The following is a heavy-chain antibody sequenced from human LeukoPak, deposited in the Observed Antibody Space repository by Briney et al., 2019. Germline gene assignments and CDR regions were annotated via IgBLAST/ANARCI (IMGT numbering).Heavy chain of an antibody. D-gene: IGHD2-2*02. V-gene: IGHV5-51*01. Sequence: GESLKISCQGSGYSFTSYWIGWVRQMPGKGLEWMGIIYPGDSDTRYSPSFQGQVTISADKSISTAYLQWSSLKASDTAMYYCARHAQYCSSTSCYSRFSYYGMDVWGQGTTVTVSS. CDR3: ARHAQYCSSTSCYSRFSYYGMDV. J-gene: IGHJ6*02. CDR1: GYSFTSYW. CDR2: IYPGDSDT.